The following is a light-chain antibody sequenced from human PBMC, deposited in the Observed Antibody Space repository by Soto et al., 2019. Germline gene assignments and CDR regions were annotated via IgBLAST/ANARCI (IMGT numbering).Light chain of an antibody. CDR1: QSVSSK. CDR2: GAS. CDR3: QQYNNWPGT. V-gene: IGKV3-15*01. Sequence: EIVLTQSPGTQSVSPGERATLSCRASQSVSSKLAWYQQKPGQAPRLLFYGASTGATGIPARFSGSGSETEFTLSISSLQSEDFAVYYCQQYNNWPGTFGQGTKVDIK. J-gene: IGKJ1*01.